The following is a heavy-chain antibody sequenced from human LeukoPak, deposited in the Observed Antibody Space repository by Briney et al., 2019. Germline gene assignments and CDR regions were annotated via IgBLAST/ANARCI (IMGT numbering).Heavy chain of an antibody. J-gene: IGHJ6*03. D-gene: IGHD4/OR15-4a*01. V-gene: IGHV4-34*01. CDR2: INHSGST. CDR3: ASTPNYYYYYYMDV. CDR1: GGSFSSYY. Sequence: SETLSLTCAVYGGSFSSYYWSWIRQPPGKGLEWIGEINHSGSTNYNPSLKSRVTISVDTSKNQFSLKLSSVTAADTAVYYCASTPNYYYYYYMDVWGKGTTVTVSS.